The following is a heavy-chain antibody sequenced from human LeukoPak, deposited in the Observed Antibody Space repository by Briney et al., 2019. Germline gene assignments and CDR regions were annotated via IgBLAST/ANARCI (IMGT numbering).Heavy chain of an antibody. V-gene: IGHV1-69*04. Sequence: SLNVSCKASGGTFSSHVITWVRQAPGQGLEWMGRIIPILTITNYAQNFQGRVTITADKSTSTAYMEMSSLRSDDTGVYYCAILAGRSKEFDYWGQGTLVTVSS. D-gene: IGHD3-10*01. CDR1: GGTFSSHV. CDR2: IIPILTIT. CDR3: AILAGRSKEFDY. J-gene: IGHJ4*02.